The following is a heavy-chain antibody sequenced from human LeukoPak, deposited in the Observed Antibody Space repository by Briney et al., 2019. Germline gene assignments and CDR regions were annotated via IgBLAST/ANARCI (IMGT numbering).Heavy chain of an antibody. J-gene: IGHJ6*02. V-gene: IGHV1-3*01. CDR2: INACNGNT. CDR3: AISGSSGWYRNYYYYGMDV. D-gene: IGHD6-19*01. CDR1: GYTFISYT. Sequence: ASVTVSFTASGYTFISYTMHWVRQAPGQRLEWMGWINACNGNTKYSQKLQGRVTITTDTSASTAYMQLSSLRSEDTAVYYCAISGSSGWYRNYYYYGMDVWGQGTTVTVSS.